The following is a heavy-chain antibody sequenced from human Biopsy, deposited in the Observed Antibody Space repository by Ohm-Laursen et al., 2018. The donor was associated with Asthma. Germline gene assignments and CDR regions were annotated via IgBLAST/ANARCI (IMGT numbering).Heavy chain of an antibody. J-gene: IGHJ4*02. CDR3: ARKAGSCVSRTCYSLDF. V-gene: IGHV1-69*01. CDR2: INSVFGTT. CDR1: GGTFNTYV. D-gene: IGHD2-15*01. Sequence: SSVKVSCKSLGGTFNTYVIGWVRQAPGQGLEWMGGINSVFGTTTYPQKFQDRVTITADDSTSTVYMELSSLRSEDTAVYYCARKAGSCVSRTCYSLDFRGQGTLVTVSS.